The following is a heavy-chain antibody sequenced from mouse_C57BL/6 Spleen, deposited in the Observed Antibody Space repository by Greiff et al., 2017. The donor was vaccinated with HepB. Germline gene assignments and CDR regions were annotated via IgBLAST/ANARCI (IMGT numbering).Heavy chain of an antibody. D-gene: IGHD1-1*01. CDR2: IYPRSGNT. J-gene: IGHJ1*03. Sequence: VKLMESGAELARPGASVKLSCKASGYTFTSYGISWVKQRTGQGLEWIGEIYPRSGNTYYNEKFKGKATLTADKSSSTAYMELRSLTSEDSAVYFCAKDYGSSYVDWYFDVWGTGTTVTVSS. CDR1: GYTFTSYG. V-gene: IGHV1-81*01. CDR3: AKDYGSSYVDWYFDV.